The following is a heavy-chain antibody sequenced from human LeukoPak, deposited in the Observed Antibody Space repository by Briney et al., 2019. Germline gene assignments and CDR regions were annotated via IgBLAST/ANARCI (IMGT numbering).Heavy chain of an antibody. CDR1: GFTFSDYY. D-gene: IGHD6-13*01. V-gene: IGHV3-11*01. CDR2: ISSSGSTI. J-gene: IGHJ6*02. CDR3: GRGLIAAARGTYGMDV. Sequence: PGGSLRLSCAASGFTFSDYYMSWIRQAPGKGLEWVSYISSSGSTIHYADSVKGRFTISRDNAKNSVYLQMNSLSAEDTAVYYCGRGLIAAARGTYGMDVGGQGTTVSVSS.